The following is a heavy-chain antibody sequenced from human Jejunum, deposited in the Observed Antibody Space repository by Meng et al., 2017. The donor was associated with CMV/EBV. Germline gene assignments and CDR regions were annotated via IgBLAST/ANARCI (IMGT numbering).Heavy chain of an antibody. CDR1: TLGSYE. CDR2: IHNSGSVI. J-gene: IGHJ3*01. Sequence: TLGSYEMNSVRQAPGKGLEWVSYIHNSGSVIYYAESVKGRFTISRDNAKNSLYLQMNSLRAEDTAVYYCARDGYDFRSGNHDAYDVWGRGTMVTVSS. CDR3: ARDGYDFRSGNHDAYDV. V-gene: IGHV3-48*03. D-gene: IGHD3-3*01.